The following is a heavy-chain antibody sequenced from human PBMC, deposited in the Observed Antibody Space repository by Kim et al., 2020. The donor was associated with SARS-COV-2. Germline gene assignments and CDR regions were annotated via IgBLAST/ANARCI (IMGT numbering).Heavy chain of an antibody. V-gene: IGHV1-69*13. D-gene: IGHD3-10*01. CDR1: GGTFSSYA. CDR2: IIPIFGTA. CDR3: ATERRAPKGWFGEFPHSLGYYGMDV. Sequence: SVTVSCKASGGTFSSYAISWVRQAPGQGLEWMGGIIPIFGTANYAQKFQGRVTITADESTSTAYMELSSLRSEDTAVYYWATERRAPKGWFGEFPHSLGYYGMDVWGQGTTVTVSS. J-gene: IGHJ6*02.